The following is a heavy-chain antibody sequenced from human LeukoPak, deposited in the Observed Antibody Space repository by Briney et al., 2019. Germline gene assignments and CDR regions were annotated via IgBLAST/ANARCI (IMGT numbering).Heavy chain of an antibody. CDR3: ARDPWELLRAPFDY. Sequence: GASVKVSCKASGYTFTSYGISWVRQAPGQGLEWMGWISAYNGNTNYAQKLQGRVTMTTDTSTSTAYMELRSLRSDDTAVYYRARDPWELLRAPFDYWGQGTLVTVSS. CDR1: GYTFTSYG. J-gene: IGHJ4*02. D-gene: IGHD1-26*01. CDR2: ISAYNGNT. V-gene: IGHV1-18*01.